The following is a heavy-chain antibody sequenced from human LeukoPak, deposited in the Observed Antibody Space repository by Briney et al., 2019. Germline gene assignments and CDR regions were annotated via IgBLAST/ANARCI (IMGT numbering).Heavy chain of an antibody. CDR3: ARGVSSYYYYGMDV. CDR2: INAGNGNT. V-gene: IGHV1-3*01. Sequence: ASAKVSCKASGYTFTSYAMHWVRQAPGQRLEWMGWINAGNGNTKYSQKFQGRVTITRDTSASTAYMELSSLRSEDTAVYYCARGVSSYYYYGMDVWGQGTTVTVSS. D-gene: IGHD3-10*01. CDR1: GYTFTSYA. J-gene: IGHJ6*02.